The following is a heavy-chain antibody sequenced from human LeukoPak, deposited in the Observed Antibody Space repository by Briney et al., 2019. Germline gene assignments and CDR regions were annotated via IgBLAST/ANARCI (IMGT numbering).Heavy chain of an antibody. Sequence: GASVKVSCKASGYTFTSYYMHWVRQAPGQELEWMGWINPNSGGTNYAQKFQGRVTMTRDTSISTAYMELSRLRSDDTAVYYCARDSRDYSSSWYAYWGQGTLVTVS. CDR1: GYTFTSYY. J-gene: IGHJ4*02. V-gene: IGHV1-2*02. CDR2: INPNSGGT. CDR3: ARDSRDYSSSWYAY. D-gene: IGHD6-13*01.